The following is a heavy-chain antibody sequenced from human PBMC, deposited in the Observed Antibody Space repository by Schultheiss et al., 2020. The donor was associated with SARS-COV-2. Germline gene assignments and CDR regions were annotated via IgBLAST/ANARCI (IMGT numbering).Heavy chain of an antibody. CDR2: IYYSGST. V-gene: IGHV4-59*08. D-gene: IGHD2-2*02. J-gene: IGHJ3*02. CDR3: AKGDIVVVPAAITDAFDI. CDR1: GGSISSYY. Sequence: SQTLSLTCTVSGGSISSYYWSWIRQPPGKGLEWIGYIYYSGSTNYNPSLKSRVTMSVDTSKNQFSLKLSSVTAADTAVYYCAKGDIVVVPAAITDAFDIWGQGTMVTVSS.